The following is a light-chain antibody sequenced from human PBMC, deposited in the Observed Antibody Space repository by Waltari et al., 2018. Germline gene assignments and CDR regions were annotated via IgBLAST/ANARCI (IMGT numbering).Light chain of an antibody. CDR2: DVR. J-gene: IGLJ2*01. V-gene: IGLV2-8*01. CDR3: SSYAGSNNFL. CDR1: NSDIGAYNY. Sequence: QAALTQPPSVSGSPGQSVTISCTGANSDIGAYNYASWYQQHPGKAPKLMCYDVRKRPSGVSDRFSGSKSGNTASLTISGLRAEDEADYYCSSYAGSNNFLFGGGTRLTIL.